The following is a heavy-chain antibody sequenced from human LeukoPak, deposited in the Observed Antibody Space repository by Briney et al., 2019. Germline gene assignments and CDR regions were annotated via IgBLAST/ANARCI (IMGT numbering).Heavy chain of an antibody. Sequence: SETLSLTCAVYGGSFSGYYWSWIRQPPGKGLEWIGEINHSGSANYNPSLKSRVTISVDTSKNQFSLKLSSVTAADTAVYYCARAHSSSWYQALNWFDPWGQGTLVTVSS. CDR3: ARAHSSSWYQALNWFDP. CDR2: INHSGSA. J-gene: IGHJ5*02. V-gene: IGHV4-34*01. D-gene: IGHD6-13*01. CDR1: GGSFSGYY.